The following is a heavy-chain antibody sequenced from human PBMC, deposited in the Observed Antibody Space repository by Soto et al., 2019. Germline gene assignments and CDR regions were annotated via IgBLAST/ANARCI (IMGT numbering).Heavy chain of an antibody. CDR2: IIPILGIA. CDR3: ARARDGYNIFAY. J-gene: IGHJ4*02. CDR1: GGTFSSYT. D-gene: IGHD5-12*01. V-gene: IGHV1-69*02. Sequence: QVQLVQSGAEVKKPGSSVKVSCKASGGTFSSYTISWVRQAPGQGLEWMGRIIPILGIANYAQKFQGRVTITPDKATSTAYMELSSLRSEDTAVYCCARARDGYNIFAYWGQGTLVTVSS.